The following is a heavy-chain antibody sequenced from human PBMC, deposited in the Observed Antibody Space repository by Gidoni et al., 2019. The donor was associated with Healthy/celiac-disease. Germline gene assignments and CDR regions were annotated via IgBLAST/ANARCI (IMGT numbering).Heavy chain of an antibody. D-gene: IGHD3-22*01. CDR2: ISYDGSNK. CDR1: GFTFSSYG. Sequence: HVHLVESGVGVVQPGRSLRLSCAAPGFTFSSYGMHWVRQAPGKVLEWVAVISYDGSNKYYADSVKGRFTISRDNSKNTLYLQMNSLRAEDTAVYYCAKDFDSSGYNTDYWGQGTLVTVSS. J-gene: IGHJ4*02. CDR3: AKDFDSSGYNTDY. V-gene: IGHV3-30*18.